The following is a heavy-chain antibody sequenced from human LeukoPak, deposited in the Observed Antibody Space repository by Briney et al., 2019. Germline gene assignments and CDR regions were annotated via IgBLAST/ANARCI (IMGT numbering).Heavy chain of an antibody. CDR2: IIPILGIA. CDR3: ASSRWGIVVVPAAFDY. V-gene: IGHV1-69*02. CDR1: GGTFSSYT. J-gene: IGHJ4*02. Sequence: GSSVKVSCKASGGTFSSYTISWVRQAPGQGLEWMGRIIPILGIANYAQKFQGRVTITADKSTSTAYMELSSLRSEDTTVYYCASSRWGIVVVPAAFDYWGQGTLVTVSS. D-gene: IGHD2-2*01.